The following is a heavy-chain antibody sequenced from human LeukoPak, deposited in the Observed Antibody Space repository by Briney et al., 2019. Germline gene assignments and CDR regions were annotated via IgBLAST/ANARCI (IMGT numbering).Heavy chain of an antibody. V-gene: IGHV4-38-2*01. CDR3: ASDPRWLTPDCTSTSCYENYFDP. CDR2: SYHSGSA. D-gene: IGHD2-2*01. CDR1: GYSISSCYQ. J-gene: IGHJ5*02. Sequence: NTSETLSLTCAVSGYSISSCYQWGWLRQSPGKGLEWIGSSYHSGSAHYNPSLKSRVTISVEKSKNQFSLKMYSVTAADTAVYYCASDPRWLTPDCTSTSCYENYFDPWGQGTLVTVSS.